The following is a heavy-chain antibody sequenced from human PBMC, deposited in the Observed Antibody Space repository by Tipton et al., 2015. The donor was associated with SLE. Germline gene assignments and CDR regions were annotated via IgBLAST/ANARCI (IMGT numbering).Heavy chain of an antibody. V-gene: IGHV4-38-2*01. CDR2: IYHSGKT. J-gene: IGHJ4*02. CDR3: ARGKTRVEY. CDR1: DYSISYGYY. D-gene: IGHD1-14*01. Sequence: TLSLTCVVSDYSISYGYYWGWIRQPPGKGLEWIGSIYHSGKTYYNPSLKSRVTISVDTSENQVSLKLNSVTAADTAVYYCARGKTRVEYWGQGTLVTVSS.